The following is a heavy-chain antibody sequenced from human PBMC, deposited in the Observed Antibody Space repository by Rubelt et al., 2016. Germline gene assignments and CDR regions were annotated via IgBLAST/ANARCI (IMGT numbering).Heavy chain of an antibody. J-gene: IGHJ3*02. Sequence: KPGSSVKVSCKASGGTFSSYAISWVRQAPGQGLEWMGRIIPILGIANYAQKFQGRVTITADKSTSTAYMELSSLRSGDTAVYYCARVSDGVMATMNFGAFDIWGQGTMVTVSS. CDR1: GGTFSSYA. CDR2: IIPILGIA. CDR3: ARVSDGVMATMNFGAFDI. D-gene: IGHD5-24*01. V-gene: IGHV1-69*04.